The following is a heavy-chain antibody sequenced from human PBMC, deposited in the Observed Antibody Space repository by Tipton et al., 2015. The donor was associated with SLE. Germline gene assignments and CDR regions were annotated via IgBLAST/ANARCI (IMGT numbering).Heavy chain of an antibody. D-gene: IGHD6-13*01. CDR2: IYYSGST. Sequence: TLSLTCTVSGGSISSSSYYWGWIRQPPGKGLEWIGSIYYSGSTYYNPSLKSRVTISVDTSKNQFSLKLSSVTAADTAVYYCARKYSSSWFDYWGQGTLVTVSS. CDR3: ARKYSSSWFDY. J-gene: IGHJ4*02. V-gene: IGHV4-39*07. CDR1: GGSISSSSYY.